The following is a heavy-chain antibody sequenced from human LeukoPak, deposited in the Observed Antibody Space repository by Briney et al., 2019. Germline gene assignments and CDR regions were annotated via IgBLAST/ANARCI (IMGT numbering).Heavy chain of an antibody. CDR3: AKESLGVAVAGIPFDY. CDR1: GFPFSSYA. V-gene: IGHV3-23*01. CDR2: ISGSGGST. D-gene: IGHD6-19*01. Sequence: PGGSLRLSCAASGFPFSSYAMSWVRQAPGKGLEWVSAISGSGGSTYYADSVKSRFTISRDNSKNTLYLQMNSLRAEDTAVYYCAKESLGVAVAGIPFDYWGQGTLVTVSS. J-gene: IGHJ4*02.